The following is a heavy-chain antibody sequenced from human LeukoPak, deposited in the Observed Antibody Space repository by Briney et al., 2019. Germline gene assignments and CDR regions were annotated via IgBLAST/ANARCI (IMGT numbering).Heavy chain of an antibody. CDR2: INQDGSET. V-gene: IGHV3-7*01. CDR3: ARDRAVFGAVIIDVQ. CDR1: GLTFSRSW. Sequence: GSLKLFLAVSGLTFSRSWMSWVRQAPGKGLEWVANINQDGSETYVVDSVKGRFTVSRDNAKNLLYWEMDSLRAEDTAVYYCARDRAVFGAVIIDVQWGQEPLVIVSS. D-gene: IGHD3-3*01. J-gene: IGHJ4*02.